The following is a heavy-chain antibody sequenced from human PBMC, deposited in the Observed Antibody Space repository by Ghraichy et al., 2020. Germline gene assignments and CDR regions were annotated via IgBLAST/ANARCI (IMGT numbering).Heavy chain of an antibody. CDR1: GFTVSSNY. J-gene: IGHJ6*02. CDR2: IYSGGST. D-gene: IGHD1-14*01. V-gene: IGHV3-53*01. Sequence: SCAASGFTVSSNYMSWVRQAPGKGLEWVSVIYSGGSTYYADSVKGRFTISRDNSKNTLYLQMNSLRAEDTAVYYCARTGPPYYGMDVWGQGTTVTVSS. CDR3: ARTGPPYYGMDV.